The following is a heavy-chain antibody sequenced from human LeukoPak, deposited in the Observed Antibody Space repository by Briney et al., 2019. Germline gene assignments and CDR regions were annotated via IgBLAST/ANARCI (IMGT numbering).Heavy chain of an antibody. CDR3: AREPIVVVPAAISPRGFDS. CDR2: ISYDGSNK. V-gene: IGHV3-30-3*01. D-gene: IGHD2-2*02. CDR1: GFTFSSYA. J-gene: IGHJ4*02. Sequence: GGSLTLSCAASGFTFSSYAMHGVRQAPGKGLEWVAVISYDGSNKYYADSVKGRFTISRDNSKNTLYLQMNSLRAEDTAVYYCAREPIVVVPAAISPRGFDSWGQGTLVTVPS.